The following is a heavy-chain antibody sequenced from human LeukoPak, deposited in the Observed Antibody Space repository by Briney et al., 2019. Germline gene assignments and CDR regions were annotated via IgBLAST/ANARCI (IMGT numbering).Heavy chain of an antibody. J-gene: IGHJ3*02. CDR2: IYYSGST. D-gene: IGHD6-19*01. V-gene: IGHV4-59*08. CDR1: GGSISSYY. CDR3: ARHVGYSSGWFDAFDI. Sequence: SETLSLTCTVSGGSISSYYWSWIRQPPGKGLEWIGYIYYSGSTNYNPSLKSQVTISVDTSKNQFSLKLSSVTAADTAVYYCARHVGYSSGWFDAFDIWGQGTMVTVSS.